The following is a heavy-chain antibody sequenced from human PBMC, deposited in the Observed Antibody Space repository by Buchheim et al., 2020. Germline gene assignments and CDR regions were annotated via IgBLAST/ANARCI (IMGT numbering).Heavy chain of an antibody. J-gene: IGHJ4*02. CDR3: ARDRPSYYYGSGSSGDFDY. V-gene: IGHV3-48*01. CDR1: GFTFSSYS. CDR2: ISSSSSTI. Sequence: EVQLVESGGGLVQPGGSLRLSCAASGFTFSSYSMNWVRQAPGKGLEWVSYISSSSSTIYYADSVKGRFTISRDNAKNSLYLQMNSLRAEDTAVYYCARDRPSYYYGSGSSGDFDYWGQGTL. D-gene: IGHD3-10*01.